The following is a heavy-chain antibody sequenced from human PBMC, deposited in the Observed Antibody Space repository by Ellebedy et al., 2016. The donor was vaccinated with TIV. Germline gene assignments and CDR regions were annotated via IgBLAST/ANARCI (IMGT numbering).Heavy chain of an antibody. Sequence: MPGGSLRLSCTVSGGTISSSHWSWIRQSPEKPLEWIGYLSNAGSTTYNPSLKSRVTISVDTSQNQFSLRLTSVTAADTAVYFCARHKGSYGANFNWFDPWGRGTRVTVSS. D-gene: IGHD4-23*01. CDR1: GGTISSSH. CDR2: LSNAGST. CDR3: ARHKGSYGANFNWFDP. V-gene: IGHV4-59*08. J-gene: IGHJ5*02.